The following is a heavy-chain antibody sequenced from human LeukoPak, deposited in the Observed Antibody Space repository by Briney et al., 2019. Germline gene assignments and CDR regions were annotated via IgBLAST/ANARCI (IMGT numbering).Heavy chain of an antibody. CDR2: IYYSGST. J-gene: IGHJ6*02. Sequence: SETLSLTCTVSGGSISSYYWSWIRQPPGKGLEWIGYIYYSGSTNYNPSLKSRVTISVDASKNQFSLKLSSVTAADTAVYYCARGRVYYDSSGNYYGTDVWGQGTTVTVSS. V-gene: IGHV4-59*12. CDR3: ARGRVYYDSSGNYYGTDV. D-gene: IGHD3-22*01. CDR1: GGSISSYY.